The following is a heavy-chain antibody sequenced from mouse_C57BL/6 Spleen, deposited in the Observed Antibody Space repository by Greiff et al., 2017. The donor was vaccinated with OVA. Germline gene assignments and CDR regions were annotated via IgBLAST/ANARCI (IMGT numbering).Heavy chain of an antibody. Sequence: EVKLVESGGGLVKPGGSLKLSCAASGFTFSDYGMHWVRQAPEKGLEWVAYISSGSSTIYYADTVKGRFSISRDNAKNTLFLQMTSLRSEDTAMYYCARPVYDYLDYWGQGTTLTVSS. J-gene: IGHJ2*01. CDR1: GFTFSDYG. V-gene: IGHV5-17*01. D-gene: IGHD2-3*01. CDR2: ISSGSSTI. CDR3: ARPVYDYLDY.